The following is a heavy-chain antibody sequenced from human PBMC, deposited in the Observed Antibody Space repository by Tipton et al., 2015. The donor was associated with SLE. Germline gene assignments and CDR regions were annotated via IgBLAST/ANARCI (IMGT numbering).Heavy chain of an antibody. Sequence: GSLRLSCAASGFTFNNYAMTWVRQAPGKGLEWVSGISGRGGSTYHADSVKGRFTISRDNSKNTLYLQMNTLRAEDTAVYYCAKSVGPSSLWLDTSGRSWFDPWGQGTLVTVSS. V-gene: IGHV3-23*01. CDR2: ISGRGGST. CDR3: AKSVGPSSLWLDTSGRSWFDP. D-gene: IGHD3-22*01. CDR1: GFTFNNYA. J-gene: IGHJ5*02.